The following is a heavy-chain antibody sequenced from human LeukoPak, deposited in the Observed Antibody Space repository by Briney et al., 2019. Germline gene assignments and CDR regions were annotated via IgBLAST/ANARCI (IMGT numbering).Heavy chain of an antibody. J-gene: IGHJ4*02. CDR3: VTQVDFWSGYYSAFDY. D-gene: IGHD3-3*01. CDR2: INSDGSST. V-gene: IGHV3-74*01. Sequence: GGSLRLSCAASGFTFSSYWMHWVRQAPGKGLVWVSRINSDGSSTSYADSVKGRFTISRDNAKNTLYLQMNSLRAEGTAVYYCVTQVDFWSGYYSAFDYWGQGTLVTVSS. CDR1: GFTFSSYW.